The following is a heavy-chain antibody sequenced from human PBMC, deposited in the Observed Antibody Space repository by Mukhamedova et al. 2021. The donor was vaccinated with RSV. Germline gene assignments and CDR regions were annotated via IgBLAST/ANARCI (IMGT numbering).Heavy chain of an antibody. Sequence: SSYAMHWVRQAPGKGLEWVAVISYDGSNKYYADSVKGRFTISRDNSKNTLYLQMNSLRAEDTAVYYCARDPRDYGGNDDYCGQG. D-gene: IGHD4-23*01. CDR1: SSYA. CDR3: ARDPRDYGGNDDY. J-gene: IGHJ4*02. V-gene: IGHV3-30-3*01. CDR2: ISYDGSNK.